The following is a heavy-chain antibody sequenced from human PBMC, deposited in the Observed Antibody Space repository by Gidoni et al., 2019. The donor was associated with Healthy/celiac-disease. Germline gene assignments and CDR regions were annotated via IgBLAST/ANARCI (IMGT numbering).Heavy chain of an antibody. V-gene: IGHV4-31*03. J-gene: IGHJ3*02. D-gene: IGHD2-15*01. CDR2: TYYSGST. Sequence: PGLVKPSQTLSLTCTVPGGSISSGGYYWSWIRKHPGKGLEWIGYTYYSGSTYYNPSLKSRVTISVETSKNQFSRKLSSVTAADTAVYYCARHTSEGGIVVVVAVPGAFDIWGQGTMVTVSS. CDR3: ARHTSEGGIVVVVAVPGAFDI. CDR1: GGSISSGGYY.